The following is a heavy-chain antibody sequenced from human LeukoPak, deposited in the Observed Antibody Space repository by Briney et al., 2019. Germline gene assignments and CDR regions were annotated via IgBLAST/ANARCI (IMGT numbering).Heavy chain of an antibody. CDR2: ISGSGGST. D-gene: IGHD1-26*01. V-gene: IGHV3-23*01. J-gene: IGHJ4*02. Sequence: GGSLRLSCAASGFTFSSYAKSWVRQAPGKGLEWVSAISGSGGSTYYADSVKGRFTISRDNSKNTLYLQMNSLRAEDTAVYYCAKVRSGGWELDYWGQGTLVTVSS. CDR3: AKVRSGGWELDY. CDR1: GFTFSSYA.